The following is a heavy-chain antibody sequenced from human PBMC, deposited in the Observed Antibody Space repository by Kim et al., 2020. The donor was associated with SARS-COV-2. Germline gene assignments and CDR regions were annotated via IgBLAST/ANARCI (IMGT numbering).Heavy chain of an antibody. CDR3: ARDSEHNPGVLFDF. J-gene: IGHJ4*02. Sequence: GGSLRLSCAASGFAFSDYWMNWIRQAPGKGLQWVSYISGSRKTINYANSVKGRFTISRDNAKNPIYLQMNNLRAEDTAIYYCARDSEHNPGVLFDFWGQGILVTVSS. D-gene: IGHD3-10*01. CDR1: GFAFSDYW. V-gene: IGHV3-11*04. CDR2: ISGSRKTI.